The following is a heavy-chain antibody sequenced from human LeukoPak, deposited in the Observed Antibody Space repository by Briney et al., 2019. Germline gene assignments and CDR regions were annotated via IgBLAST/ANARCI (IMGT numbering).Heavy chain of an antibody. J-gene: IGHJ4*02. V-gene: IGHV4-39*01. Sequence: SETLSLTCIVSGGSTSGGNYYWGWIRRPPGKGLEWIGGISSSGNTYYNPSLKSRITISIDTSKNHFSLKLSSVTAADTAVYYCARHEPGSGWYGASFDYWGQGTLVTVSS. CDR2: ISSSGNT. D-gene: IGHD6-19*01. CDR1: GGSTSGGNYY. CDR3: ARHEPGSGWYGASFDY.